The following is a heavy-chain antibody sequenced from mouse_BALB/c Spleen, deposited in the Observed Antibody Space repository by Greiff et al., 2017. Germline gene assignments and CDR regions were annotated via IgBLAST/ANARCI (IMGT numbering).Heavy chain of an antibody. CDR3: ARPGTGAMDY. J-gene: IGHJ4*01. D-gene: IGHD4-1*01. CDR1: GFTFSSYY. CDR2: INSNGGST. V-gene: IGHV5-6-2*01. Sequence: EVMLVESGGGLVKLGGSLKLSCAASGFTFSSYYMSWVRQTPEKRLELVAAINSNGGSTYYPDTVKGRFTISRDNAKNTLYLQMSSLKSEDTALYYCARPGTGAMDYWGQGTSVTVSS.